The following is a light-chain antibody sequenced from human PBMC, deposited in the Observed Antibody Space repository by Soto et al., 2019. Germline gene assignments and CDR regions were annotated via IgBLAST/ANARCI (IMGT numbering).Light chain of an antibody. CDR2: AAS. CDR1: QGIRID. Sequence: AIQMTQSPSSLAASVGDRVTITCRASQGIRIDLSWYQQKPGEAPKVLIFAASNVQVGVPSRFSGGGSGTEFTLTISSLQAEDSATYYCLQDCNYPWTVGQGTKVEV. V-gene: IGKV1-6*01. J-gene: IGKJ1*01. CDR3: LQDCNYPWT.